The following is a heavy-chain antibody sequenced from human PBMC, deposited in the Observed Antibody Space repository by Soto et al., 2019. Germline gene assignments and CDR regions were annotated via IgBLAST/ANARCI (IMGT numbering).Heavy chain of an antibody. J-gene: IGHJ6*02. CDR3: AKDRDGAAAGPTKFYGMDV. V-gene: IGHV3-23*01. CDR1: GFTCISLG. CDR2: ISGSGDST. Sequence: PGGFLRVPYAASGFTCISLGISWVRQAPGKGLEWVSVISGSGDSTYYADSVRGRFTISRDNSKNTLYLQMNSLRAEDTAVYYCAKDRDGAAAGPTKFYGMDVWGQGTTVTSP. D-gene: IGHD6-13*01.